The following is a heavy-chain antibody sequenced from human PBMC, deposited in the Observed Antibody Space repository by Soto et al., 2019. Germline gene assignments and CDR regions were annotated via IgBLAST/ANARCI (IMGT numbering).Heavy chain of an antibody. Sequence: PSETLSLTCTVSGGSISSYYWSWIRQPPGKGLEWIGCIYYSGSTNYNPSLKSRVTISVDTSKNQFSLKLSSVTAADTAVYYCARHCSSTSCYVDAFDIWGQGTMVTVSS. CDR3: ARHCSSTSCYVDAFDI. CDR1: GGSISSYY. CDR2: IYYSGST. J-gene: IGHJ3*02. V-gene: IGHV4-59*08. D-gene: IGHD2-2*01.